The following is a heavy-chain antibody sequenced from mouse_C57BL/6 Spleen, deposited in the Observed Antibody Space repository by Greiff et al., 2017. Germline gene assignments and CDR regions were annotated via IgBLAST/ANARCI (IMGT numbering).Heavy chain of an antibody. D-gene: IGHD1-1*01. CDR2: INYDGSST. Sequence: EVKLVESEGGLVQPGSSMKLSCTASGFTFSDYYMAWVRQVPEKGLEWVANINYDGSSTYYLDSLKSRFIISRDNAKNILYLQMSSLKSEDTATYYCARVGYYGSSDYWCQGTTLTVSS. V-gene: IGHV5-16*01. J-gene: IGHJ2*01. CDR3: ARVGYYGSSDY. CDR1: GFTFSDYY.